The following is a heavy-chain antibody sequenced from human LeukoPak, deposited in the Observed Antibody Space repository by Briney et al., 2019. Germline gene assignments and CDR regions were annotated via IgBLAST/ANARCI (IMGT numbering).Heavy chain of an antibody. V-gene: IGHV3-23*01. CDR2: ISGSGGST. CDR3: AKSLSHSSSWYPSHFDY. Sequence: TGGSLRLSCAASGFTFSSYAMSWVRQALGKGLEWVSAISGSGGSTYYADSVKGRFTISRDNSKNTLYLQMNSLRAEDTAVYYCAKSLSHSSSWYPSHFDYWGQGTLVTVSS. CDR1: GFTFSSYA. J-gene: IGHJ4*02. D-gene: IGHD6-13*01.